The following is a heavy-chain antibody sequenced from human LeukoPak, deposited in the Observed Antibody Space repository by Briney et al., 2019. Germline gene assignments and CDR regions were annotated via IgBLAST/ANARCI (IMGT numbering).Heavy chain of an antibody. CDR1: GFTFSSYG. CDR3: AKDVTVTTGDAFDI. J-gene: IGHJ3*02. Sequence: PGGSLRLSCAASGFTFSSYGMHWVRQAPGKGLEWVAVISYDGSYKYYADSVKGRFTISRDNSKNTLYLQMNSLRAEDTAVYYCAKDVTVTTGDAFDIWGQGTMVTVSS. V-gene: IGHV3-30*18. CDR2: ISYDGSYK. D-gene: IGHD4-17*01.